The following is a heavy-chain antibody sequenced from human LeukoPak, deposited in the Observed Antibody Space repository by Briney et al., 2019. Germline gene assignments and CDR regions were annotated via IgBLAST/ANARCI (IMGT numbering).Heavy chain of an antibody. CDR2: IAGSGGST. Sequence: GGSLRLSFATPEFTFTNYAMTWVRQAPGKGLEWVSGIAGSGGSTFYADSVKGRFTISRDNSKKELYLQMNSLRAEDTAVYYCAKDAGPRGTYSGLFDYWGQGTLVTVSS. CDR1: EFTFTNYA. CDR3: AKDAGPRGTYSGLFDY. V-gene: IGHV3-23*01. D-gene: IGHD1-26*01. J-gene: IGHJ4*02.